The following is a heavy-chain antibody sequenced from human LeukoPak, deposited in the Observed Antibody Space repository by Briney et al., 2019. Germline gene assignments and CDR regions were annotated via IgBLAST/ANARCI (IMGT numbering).Heavy chain of an antibody. V-gene: IGHV4-59*01. D-gene: IGHD6-13*01. CDR2: IYYSGST. J-gene: IGHJ6*03. CDR1: GGSISSYY. CDR3: ARARGIAAYYYYMDV. Sequence: SETLSLTCTVPGGSISSYYWSWIRQPPGKGLEWIGYIYYSGSTNYNPSLKSRVTISVDTSKNQFSLKLSSVTAADTAVYYCARARGIAAYYYYMDVWGKGTTVTVSS.